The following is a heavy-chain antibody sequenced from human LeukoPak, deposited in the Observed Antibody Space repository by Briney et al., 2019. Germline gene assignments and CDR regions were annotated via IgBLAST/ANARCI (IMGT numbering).Heavy chain of an antibody. CDR1: GFTFSSYA. CDR2: ISYDGSNK. Sequence: GRSLRLSCAASGFTFSSYAMHWVRQAPGKGLEWVAVISYDGSNKYYADSVKGRFTISRDNSKNTLYLQMNSLRAEDTAVYYCARGTGFNVAFDIWGQGTMVTVSS. J-gene: IGHJ3*02. CDR3: ARGTGFNVAFDI. V-gene: IGHV3-30-3*01. D-gene: IGHD1/OR15-1a*01.